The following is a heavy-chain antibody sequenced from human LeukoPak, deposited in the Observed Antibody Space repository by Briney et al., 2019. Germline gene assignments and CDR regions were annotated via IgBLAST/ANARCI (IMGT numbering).Heavy chain of an antibody. V-gene: IGHV3-23*01. CDR2: ISSSGDT. J-gene: IGHJ4*02. CDR1: GFTFSSYG. D-gene: IGHD4-23*01. Sequence: GGSLRLSCAASGFTFSSYGMSWVRQAPGKGLEWVSTISSSGDTFYADSVKGLFTISRDNSKNTLYLQMNSLRAEDTAIYYCAKVFLRWSFDYWGQGTLVTVSS. CDR3: AKVFLRWSFDY.